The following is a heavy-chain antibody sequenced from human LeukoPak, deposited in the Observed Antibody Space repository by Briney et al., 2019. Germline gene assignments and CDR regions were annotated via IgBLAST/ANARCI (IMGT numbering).Heavy chain of an antibody. CDR3: ARSGWYMDWFDP. D-gene: IGHD6-19*01. J-gene: IGHJ5*02. Sequence: SVKVSCKASGGTFSSYAISWVRQAPGQGLEWMGGIIPIFGTANYAQKLQGRVTMTTDTSTSTAYMELRSLRSDDTAVYYCARSGWYMDWFDPWGQGTLVTVSS. V-gene: IGHV1-69*05. CDR1: GGTFSSYA. CDR2: IIPIFGTA.